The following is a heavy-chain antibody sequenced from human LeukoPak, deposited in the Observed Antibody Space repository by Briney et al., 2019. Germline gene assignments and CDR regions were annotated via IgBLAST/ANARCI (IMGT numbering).Heavy chain of an antibody. D-gene: IGHD5-18*01. V-gene: IGHV1-69*04. CDR3: ARKGYSYD. CDR1: GGTFSSYA. Sequence: SVKVSCKASGGTFSSYAIRWVRQAPGQGLDWMGRIIPILGIAKHAQKFQCRVTITADKSTSTAYMELSSLRSEDTAVYYCARKGYSYDWGQGTLVTVSS. J-gene: IGHJ4*02. CDR2: IIPILGIA.